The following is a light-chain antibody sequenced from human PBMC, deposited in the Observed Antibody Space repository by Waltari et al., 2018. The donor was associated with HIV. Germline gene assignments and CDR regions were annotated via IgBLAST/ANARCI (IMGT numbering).Light chain of an antibody. CDR2: RNA. V-gene: IGLV1-44*01. Sequence: QSVLTQPPSASGTPGQRVTISCSGSSSNIGRRIANVLWYQQPPGAAPKLLIDRNAKRPSGGPDRISGPKSGTSASLAIRAIQSEDEADYYCAIWDGLNGWVFGGGTKVTVL. CDR1: SSNIGRRI. J-gene: IGLJ3*02. CDR3: AIWDGLNGWV.